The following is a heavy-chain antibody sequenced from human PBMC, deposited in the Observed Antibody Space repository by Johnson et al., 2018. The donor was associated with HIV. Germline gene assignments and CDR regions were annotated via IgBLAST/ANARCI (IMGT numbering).Heavy chain of an antibody. Sequence: QMQLVESGGGVVQPGRSLRLSCAASGFTFSSYAMHWVRQAPGKGLEWVAVISYDGSNKYYADSVKGRFTISRDNSKNTLYLQMNSLRAEDTAVYYCAKSIVVVIAGNNDDAFDVWGQGTVVTVSS. J-gene: IGHJ3*01. CDR2: ISYDGSNK. D-gene: IGHD2-21*01. CDR1: GFTFSSYA. CDR3: AKSIVVVIAGNNDDAFDV. V-gene: IGHV3-30-3*02.